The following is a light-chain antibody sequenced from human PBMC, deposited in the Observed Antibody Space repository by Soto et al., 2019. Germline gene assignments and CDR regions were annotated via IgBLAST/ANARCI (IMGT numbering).Light chain of an antibody. V-gene: IGKV2-30*01. CDR2: QGS. CDR1: QGLVYRDGNTY. J-gene: IGKJ4*01. Sequence: VVMTQSPLSVPVALGQPASISCRSSQGLVYRDGNTYLKSFQRTPGQSPRRLILQGSKRDFGVPARFRRSGCRTAFTMKISRVEDEDVRVYYCLKSTDWSGPFGAGTKVDIK. CDR3: LKSTDWSGP.